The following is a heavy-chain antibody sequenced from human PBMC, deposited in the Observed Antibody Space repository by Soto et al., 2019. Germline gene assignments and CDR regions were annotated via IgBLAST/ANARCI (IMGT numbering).Heavy chain of an antibody. CDR2: ISWNSGSI. V-gene: IGHV3-9*01. J-gene: IGHJ2*01. Sequence: GGSLRLSCAASGFTFDDYAMHWVRQAPGKGLEWVSGISWNSGSIGYADSVKGRFTISRDNAKNSLYLQMNSLRAEDTALYYCAKSTHYDCTNGVCYFGPRDFDLWGRGTLVTVSS. CDR3: AKSTHYDCTNGVCYFGPRDFDL. CDR1: GFTFDDYA. D-gene: IGHD2-8*01.